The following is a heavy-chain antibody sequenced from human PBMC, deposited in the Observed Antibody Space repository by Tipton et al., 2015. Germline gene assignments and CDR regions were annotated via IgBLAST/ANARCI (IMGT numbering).Heavy chain of an antibody. V-gene: IGHV4-31*03. CDR3: ARVGSSTSWYPFDY. Sequence: TLSLTCTVSGGSVSSGGYYWSWIRQRPGKGLEWIGYTYYSGDTYYNPSLKSRVTISADTSKNQFSLNLSSVTAADTAVYYCARVGSSTSWYPFDYWGQGTLVTVSS. D-gene: IGHD6-13*01. CDR2: TYYSGDT. CDR1: GGSVSSGGYY. J-gene: IGHJ4*02.